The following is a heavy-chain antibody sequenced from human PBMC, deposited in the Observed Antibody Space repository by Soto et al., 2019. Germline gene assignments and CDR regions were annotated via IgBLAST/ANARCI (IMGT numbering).Heavy chain of an antibody. D-gene: IGHD2-2*01. CDR2: INHSGST. CDR3: ARGDHCSSTSRYGWFDP. CDR1: GGSFSGYY. Sequence: SETLSLTCAVYGGSFSGYYWSWIRQPPGKGLEWIGEINHSGSTNYNPSLKSRVTISVDTSKNQFSLKLSSVTAADTAVYYCARGDHCSSTSRYGWFDPWGQGTLVTVSS. J-gene: IGHJ5*02. V-gene: IGHV4-34*01.